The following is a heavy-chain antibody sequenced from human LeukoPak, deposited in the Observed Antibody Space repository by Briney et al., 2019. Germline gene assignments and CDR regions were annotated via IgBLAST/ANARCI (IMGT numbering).Heavy chain of an antibody. J-gene: IGHJ6*02. Sequence: GGSLRLSCAASGFTFSSYGMYWVRQAPAKGLEWVAVILYDGSNQYYADSVKGRFTISRDNSKNTVDLQMNSLRGEDTAVYYCAKMRSPLYYYYAMDVWGQGTTVTVSS. CDR3: AKMRSPLYYYYAMDV. V-gene: IGHV3-30*18. CDR1: GFTFSSYG. CDR2: ILYDGSNQ.